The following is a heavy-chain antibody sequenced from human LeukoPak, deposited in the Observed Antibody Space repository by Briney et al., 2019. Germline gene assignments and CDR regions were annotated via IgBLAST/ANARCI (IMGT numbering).Heavy chain of an antibody. D-gene: IGHD6-19*01. V-gene: IGHV4-30-2*01. J-gene: IGHJ4*02. CDR1: GGSISSGGYY. CDR2: IYHSGST. Sequence: SETLSLTCTVSGGSISSGGYYWSWIRQPPGQGLEWIGYIYHSGSTYYNPSLKSRVTISVDRSKNQFSLKLSSVTAADTAVYYCARETSLAGFASGLGFNYWGQGILVTVSS. CDR3: ARETSLAGFASGLGFNY.